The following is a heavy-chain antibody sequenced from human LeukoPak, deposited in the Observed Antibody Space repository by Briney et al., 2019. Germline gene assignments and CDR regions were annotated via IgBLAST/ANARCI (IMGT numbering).Heavy chain of an antibody. J-gene: IGHJ4*02. D-gene: IGHD3-10*01. Sequence: GGSLRLSCAVSGFSFSDAWMSWVRQTPGKGLEWVGRIESKTDGGTTDYAALVKGRFTISRDDSTNTLYLQMNSLKTEDTAVYYCAKGVLLWFGDRSYFDYWGQGTLVTVSS. CDR1: GFSFSDAW. CDR3: AKGVLLWFGDRSYFDY. CDR2: IESKTDGGTT. V-gene: IGHV3-15*04.